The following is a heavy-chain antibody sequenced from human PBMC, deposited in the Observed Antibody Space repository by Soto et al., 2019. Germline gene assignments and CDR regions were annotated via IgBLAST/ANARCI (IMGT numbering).Heavy chain of an antibody. CDR3: ARDRVVGAFFDY. CDR2: IIPIFGTA. V-gene: IGHV1-69*13. D-gene: IGHD1-26*01. J-gene: IGHJ4*02. CDR1: GGTFSSYA. Sequence: SVKVSCKAPGGTFSSYAISWVRQAPGQGLEWMGGIIPIFGTANYAQKFQGRVTITADESTSTAYMELRSLRSEDTAVYYCARDRVVGAFFDYWGQGTLVTVSS.